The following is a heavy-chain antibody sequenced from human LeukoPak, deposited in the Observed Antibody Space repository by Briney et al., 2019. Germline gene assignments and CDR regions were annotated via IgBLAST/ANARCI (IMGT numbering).Heavy chain of an antibody. D-gene: IGHD2-15*01. V-gene: IGHV3-9*01. Sequence: GGSLRLSCAASGFTFDDYAMHWVRQAPGKGLEWVSGISWNSGSIGYADSVKGRFTISRDNAKNSLYLQMNSLRAEDTALYYCAKATKVCGSCYSGVDYWGQGTLVTVSS. CDR2: ISWNSGSI. J-gene: IGHJ4*02. CDR3: AKATKVCGSCYSGVDY. CDR1: GFTFDDYA.